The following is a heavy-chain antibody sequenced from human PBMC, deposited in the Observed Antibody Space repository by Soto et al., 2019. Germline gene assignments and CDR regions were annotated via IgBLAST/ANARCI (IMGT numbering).Heavy chain of an antibody. J-gene: IGHJ4*02. V-gene: IGHV3-15*01. CDR2: IKSKTDGGTT. Sequence: PGGSLRLSCAASGFTFSNAWMSWVRQAPGKGLEWVGRIKSKTDGGTTDYAAPVKGRFTISRDDSKNTLYLQMNSLKTEDTAVYYCTTGVEAVVTAIGADYRGQGTLVPVSP. CDR3: TTGVEAVVTAIGADY. D-gene: IGHD2-21*02. CDR1: GFTFSNAW.